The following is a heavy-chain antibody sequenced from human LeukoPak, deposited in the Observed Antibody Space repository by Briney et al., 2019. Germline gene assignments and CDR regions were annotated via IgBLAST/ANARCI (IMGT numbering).Heavy chain of an antibody. Sequence: ASVKVSCKASGYTFTSYYIHWVRQAPGQGLEWMGIINPSGGSTSYAQKFQGRVTMTRDMSTSTVYMELSSLRSEDTAVYYCARDAAGYSSSTPGDYYYYYMDVWGKGTTVTVSS. D-gene: IGHD6-13*01. CDR3: ARDAAGYSSSTPGDYYYYYMDV. CDR2: INPSGGST. V-gene: IGHV1-46*01. J-gene: IGHJ6*03. CDR1: GYTFTSYY.